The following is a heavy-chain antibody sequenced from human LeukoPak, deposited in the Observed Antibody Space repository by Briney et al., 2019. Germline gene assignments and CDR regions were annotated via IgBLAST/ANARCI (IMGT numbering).Heavy chain of an antibody. D-gene: IGHD1-14*01. CDR2: ITSRSSYI. Sequence: GSLRLSCAASGFTFSTYSMNWVRQAPGTGLEWVSSITSRSSYIYYADSVKGRFTISRDNTKNSLYLQMNSLRAEDTAVYYCARVRGAESEYFHHWGQGTLVTVSS. CDR1: GFTFSTYS. J-gene: IGHJ1*01. V-gene: IGHV3-21*01. CDR3: ARVRGAESEYFHH.